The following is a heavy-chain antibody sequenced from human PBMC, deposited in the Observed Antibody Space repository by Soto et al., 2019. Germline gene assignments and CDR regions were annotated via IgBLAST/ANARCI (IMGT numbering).Heavy chain of an antibody. CDR2: INPSGGRT. V-gene: IGHV1-46*01. Sequence: QVQLVQSGAEVKKPGASVKVSCKASGYTFTSYYMHWVRQAPGQGLEWMGIINPSGGRTSYAQKFQGRVTMTGVTSTSTVYMELSSLRSEDTAVYYCARDLWACSGGSGHTPDYWGQGTLVTVSS. CDR1: GYTFTSYY. J-gene: IGHJ4*02. CDR3: ARDLWACSGGSGHTPDY. D-gene: IGHD2-15*01.